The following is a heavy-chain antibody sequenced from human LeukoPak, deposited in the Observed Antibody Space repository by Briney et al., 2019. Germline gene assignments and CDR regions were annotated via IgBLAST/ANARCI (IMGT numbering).Heavy chain of an antibody. J-gene: IGHJ6*02. CDR1: GYTFTGYY. CDR2: INPNSGGT. Sequence: ASVKVSCKASGYTFTGYYMHWVRQAPGQGLEWMGWINPNSGGTNYAQKFQGRVTMTRETSISTAYMELSRLRSDDTAVYYCARTYRTYDSSGYYYYYYGMDVWGQGTTVTVSS. CDR3: ARTYRTYDSSGYYYYYYGMDV. V-gene: IGHV1-2*02. D-gene: IGHD3-22*01.